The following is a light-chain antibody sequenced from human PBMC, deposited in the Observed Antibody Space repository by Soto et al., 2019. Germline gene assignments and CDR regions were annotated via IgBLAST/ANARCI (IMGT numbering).Light chain of an antibody. J-gene: IGKJ1*01. CDR1: QSISSW. Sequence: DIQMTQSPSTLSASVGDRVTITCRASQSISSWLAWYQQKPGKAPKLLIYKASSLESGVPSGFSGSGSGTEFTLTISSLQPDDFATYYCQQYNSYPWTFGQGTTGDIK. CDR2: KAS. V-gene: IGKV1-5*03. CDR3: QQYNSYPWT.